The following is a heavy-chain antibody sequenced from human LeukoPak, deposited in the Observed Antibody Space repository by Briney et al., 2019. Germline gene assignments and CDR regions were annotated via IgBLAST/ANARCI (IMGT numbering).Heavy chain of an antibody. CDR1: GGTFSSYA. V-gene: IGHV1-2*02. CDR2: INLNSGGT. Sequence: ASVKVSCKASGGTFSSYAISWVRQAPGQGLEWMGWINLNSGGTNYAQKFQGRVTMTRDTSISTAYMELSRLRSDDTAIYYCARGGPSRGSGFYYFDYWGQGTLVTVSS. J-gene: IGHJ4*02. D-gene: IGHD6-19*01. CDR3: ARGGPSRGSGFYYFDY.